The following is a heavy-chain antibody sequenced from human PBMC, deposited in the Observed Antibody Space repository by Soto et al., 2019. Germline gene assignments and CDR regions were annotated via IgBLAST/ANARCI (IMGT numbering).Heavy chain of an antibody. CDR2: IDPSDSYT. CDR1: VYSFTSYW. J-gene: IGHJ4*02. Sequence: EVQLVQSGAEVKKPGESLRISCQGSVYSFTSYWIVWVRQMPGKGLEWMGRIDPSDSYTNYRPSFPGHVTISADKSISTAYLQWSSLKSSDTAMYYCARLQAAAGDNDLTFNYWGQGTLVTVSS. CDR3: ARLQAAAGDNDLTFNY. V-gene: IGHV5-10-1*01. D-gene: IGHD6-13*01.